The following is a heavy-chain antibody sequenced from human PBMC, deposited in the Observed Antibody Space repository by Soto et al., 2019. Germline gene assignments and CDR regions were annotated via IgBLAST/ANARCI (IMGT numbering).Heavy chain of an antibody. CDR3: SSMAAAGTASY. CDR1: GYTFTSYD. D-gene: IGHD6-13*01. Sequence: QVQLVQSGAEVKKTGASVKVSCKASGYTFTSYDINWVRPATGQGLEWMGWMNPNSGNTGYAQKFRGRVTMTRNTAISTAYMELSSLRSEDTAVDYCSSMAAAGTASYWGQGTLVTVSS. J-gene: IGHJ4*02. V-gene: IGHV1-8*01. CDR2: MNPNSGNT.